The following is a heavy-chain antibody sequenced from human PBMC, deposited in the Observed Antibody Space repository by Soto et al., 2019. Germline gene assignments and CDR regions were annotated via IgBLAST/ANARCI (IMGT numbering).Heavy chain of an antibody. CDR3: ARDLWGYCGTDCYPLDV. J-gene: IGHJ6*02. V-gene: IGHV4-59*01. Sequence: SETLSLTCTVSGGSISSYYWSWIRQPPGKGLEWIGYMYNTGSTVYNPSFKSRVTISVDTSKSQFSLRLNPVTAADTAVYYCARDLWGYCGTDCYPLDVWGQGTTVTVSS. CDR1: GGSISSYY. D-gene: IGHD2-21*02. CDR2: MYNTGST.